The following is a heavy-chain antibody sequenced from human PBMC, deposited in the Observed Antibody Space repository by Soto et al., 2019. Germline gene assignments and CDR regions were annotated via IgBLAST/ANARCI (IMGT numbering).Heavy chain of an antibody. CDR2: IDWDDDK. CDR3: ARVVRGDTKIPPHTDYGMVV. V-gene: IGHV2-70*17. CDR1: GFSLTTNGLC. Sequence: GPTLVNPTQTLTLTCTFSGFSLTTNGLCVSWIRQPPGKALEWLARIDWDDDKFYSTSLKTRLSISKDTSKNQVVLTMTNMDPVDTATYYCARVVRGDTKIPPHTDYGMVVWGQGTAVPVSS. D-gene: IGHD3-10*01. J-gene: IGHJ6*02.